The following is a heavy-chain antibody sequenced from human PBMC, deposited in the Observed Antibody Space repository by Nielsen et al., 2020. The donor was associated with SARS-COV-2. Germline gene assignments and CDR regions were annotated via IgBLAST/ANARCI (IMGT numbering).Heavy chain of an antibody. CDR1: GYTFTSYA. CDR3: ARDVISRYFDWLDAFDI. D-gene: IGHD3-9*01. Sequence: ASVKVSCKASGYTFTSYAMHWVRQAPGQRLEWMGWINAGNGNTKYSQKFQGRVTITRDTSASTAYMELSSLRSEDTAVHYCARDVISRYFDWLDAFDIWGQGTMVTVSS. CDR2: INAGNGNT. J-gene: IGHJ3*02. V-gene: IGHV1-3*01.